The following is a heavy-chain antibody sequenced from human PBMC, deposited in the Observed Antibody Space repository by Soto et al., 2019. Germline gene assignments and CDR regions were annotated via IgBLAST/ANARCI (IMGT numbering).Heavy chain of an antibody. CDR3: ARDKVGAVDS. J-gene: IGHJ4*02. Sequence: QVQLVQSGAEVKKPWASVNVSCKASGYTFTSYDINWVRQATGQGLEWMGWMNPNSGNTGYAQKFQVRVAMTRNTAMSNVYMELSSLRSADTAVYYCARDKVGAVDSWGQGTLVTVSS. V-gene: IGHV1-8*01. CDR2: MNPNSGNT. D-gene: IGHD1-26*01. CDR1: GYTFTSYD.